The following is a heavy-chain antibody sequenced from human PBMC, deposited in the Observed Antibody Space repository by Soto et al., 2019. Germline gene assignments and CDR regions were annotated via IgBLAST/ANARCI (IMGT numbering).Heavy chain of an antibody. CDR2: IFPGDSDT. D-gene: IGHD3-16*01. V-gene: IGHV5-51*01. CDR3: VRPNFGALTYFDL. Sequence: GESLKISCKAIGYTFTNYWIGWVRQTPGKGLEWVGIIFPGDSDTRYNPSLEDQVTVSDDESISTAYLQWNTLKASDTAMYYCVRPNFGALTYFDLWGQGTLVTVSS. CDR1: GYTFTNYW. J-gene: IGHJ4*02.